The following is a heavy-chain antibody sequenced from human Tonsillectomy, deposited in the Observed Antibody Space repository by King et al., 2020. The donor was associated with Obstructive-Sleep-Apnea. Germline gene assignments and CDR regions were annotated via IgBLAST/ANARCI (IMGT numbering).Heavy chain of an antibody. CDR1: GGSISSGGYY. CDR3: ARCQGSDYYYGMDV. J-gene: IGHJ6*02. V-gene: IGHV4-31*03. Sequence: VQLQESGPGLVKPSETLSLTCTVSGGSISSGGYYWSWIRQHPGKGLEWIGYIYYSGSTSYNPSLKSRVTISVDTSKNQFSLKLSSVTAADTAVYYCARCQGSDYYYGMDVWGQGTTVTVSS. D-gene: IGHD6-6*01. CDR2: IYYSGST.